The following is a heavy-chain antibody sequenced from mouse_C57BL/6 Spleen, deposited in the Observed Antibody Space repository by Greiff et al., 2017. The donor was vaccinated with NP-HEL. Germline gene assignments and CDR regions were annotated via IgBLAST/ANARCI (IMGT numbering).Heavy chain of an antibody. CDR1: GFSLTSYG. Sequence: VQLVESGPGLVAPSQSLSITCTVSGFSLTSYGVSWVRQPPGKGLEWRGVIWGDGSTNYHSALISRLSISKDNSKSQVFIKLNSLRTDDTDTYYCAKEGSSGSLFDYWGQGTTLTVSS. CDR2: IWGDGST. CDR3: AKEGSSGSLFDY. J-gene: IGHJ2*01. V-gene: IGHV2-3*01. D-gene: IGHD6-2*01.